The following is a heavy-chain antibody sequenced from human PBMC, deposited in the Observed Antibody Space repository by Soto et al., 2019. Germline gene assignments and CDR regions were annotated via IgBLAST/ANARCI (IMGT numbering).Heavy chain of an antibody. CDR3: ANPRSYDRRNYYYYGMDV. J-gene: IGHJ6*02. Sequence: GGSLRLSCAASGFTFSGYAMSWVRQAPGKGLEWVSAISGSGGSTYYADSVKGRFTISRDNSKNTLYLQMNSLRAEDTAVYYCANPRSYDRRNYYYYGMDVWGQGTTVTVSS. V-gene: IGHV3-23*01. CDR2: ISGSGGST. D-gene: IGHD3-22*01. CDR1: GFTFSGYA.